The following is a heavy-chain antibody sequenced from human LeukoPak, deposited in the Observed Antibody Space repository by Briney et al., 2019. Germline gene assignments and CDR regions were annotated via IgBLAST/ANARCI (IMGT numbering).Heavy chain of an antibody. J-gene: IGHJ2*01. CDR2: ISYDGTNK. V-gene: IGHV3-30*07. D-gene: IGHD2-2*01. CDR1: GFTFSTYA. Sequence: GGSLRLSCAASGFTFSTYAIHWVRQAPGKGLEWVAVISYDGTNKNYADSVKGRFTISGDNSKNTLYLQMNSLRAADTAIYYCAKEYCSSTSCFYWFFDLWGRGTRVAVSS. CDR3: AKEYCSSTSCFYWFFDL.